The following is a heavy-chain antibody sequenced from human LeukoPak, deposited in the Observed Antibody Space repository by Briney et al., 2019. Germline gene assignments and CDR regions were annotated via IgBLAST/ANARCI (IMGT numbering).Heavy chain of an antibody. D-gene: IGHD1-26*01. CDR1: GYHLNGLS. CDR3: AREVGANDY. CDR2: FDPEVGET. J-gene: IGHJ4*02. Sequence: ASVKVSCKVSGYHLNGLSLHWVRQAPERGLEWMGGFDPEVGETIYGQKFQGRITMTEDTSTDTAYMELSSLRSEDTAVYYCAREVGANDYWGQGTLVTVSS. V-gene: IGHV1-24*01.